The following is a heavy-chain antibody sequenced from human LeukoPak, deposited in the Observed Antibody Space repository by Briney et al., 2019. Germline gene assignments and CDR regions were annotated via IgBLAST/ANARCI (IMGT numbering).Heavy chain of an antibody. D-gene: IGHD6-6*01. CDR2: ISAYNGNT. CDR1: GYTFSNYA. J-gene: IGHJ4*02. V-gene: IGHV1-18*01. CDR3: ARAWGEDIAARPYYFDY. Sequence: GASVKVSCKASGYTFSNYAISCVRQAPGQGLEWMGWISAYNGNTNYAPKLQGRVTMTTDTSTSAAYMELRSMRSDDTAVYYCARAWGEDIAARPYYFDYWGQGSLVTVSS.